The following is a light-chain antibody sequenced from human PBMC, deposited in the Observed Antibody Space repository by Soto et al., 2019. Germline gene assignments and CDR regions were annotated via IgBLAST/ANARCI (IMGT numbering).Light chain of an antibody. J-gene: IGLJ7*01. V-gene: IGLV1-44*01. CDR1: SSNIGRNT. CDR3: AAWDDSLNGHAV. Sequence: QSVLTQPPSASGTPGQRVTIFCSGSSSNIGRNTVNWYQQLPGTAPKLLIYSHNQRPSGVPDRFSGSKSGTSASLAISGLQSEDEADYYCAAWDDSLNGHAVFGRGTQLTVL. CDR2: SHN.